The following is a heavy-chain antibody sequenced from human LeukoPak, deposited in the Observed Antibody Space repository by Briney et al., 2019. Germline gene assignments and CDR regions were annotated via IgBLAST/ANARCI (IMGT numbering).Heavy chain of an antibody. D-gene: IGHD3-22*01. CDR1: VVSLCING. CDR2: IWCDGSKK. V-gene: IGHV3-33*06. CDR3: AKDQSPPPIHYDSSGYYYDVPLPGV. Sequence: GGSLRVSSAEPVVSLCINGVRGGPQGLGKGRGWGAVIWCDGSKKYYTYSVKGRFPISRENSKNTQYLQMNSLRAEDTAVYYCAKDQSPPPIHYDSSGYYYDVPLPGVWGQGTLVTVSS. J-gene: IGHJ4*02.